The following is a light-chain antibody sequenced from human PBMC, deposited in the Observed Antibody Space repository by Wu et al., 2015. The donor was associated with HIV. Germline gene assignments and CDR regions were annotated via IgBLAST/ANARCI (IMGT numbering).Light chain of an antibody. J-gene: IGKJ1*01. CDR3: QQSYSTPQT. CDR1: RSIDTY. Sequence: AIQMTQSPSSLSASTGDRVTITCRASRSIDTYLAWYQQKPGKAPKLLIYDASTLQSGVPSRFSGRGSGTDFTLTISNLQPEDFATYYCQQSYSTPQTFGQGTKVEIK. CDR2: DAS. V-gene: IGKV1-8*01.